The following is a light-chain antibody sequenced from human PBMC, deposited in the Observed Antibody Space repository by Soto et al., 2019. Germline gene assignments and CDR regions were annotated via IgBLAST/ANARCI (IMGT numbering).Light chain of an antibody. CDR3: CSYAGSSSNWV. V-gene: IGLV2-23*02. Sequence: QSALTQPASVSGSPGQSITISCTGTSSDVGNYNLVSWYQQHPDKAPKLMIHEVSKRPSGVSNRFSGSKSGNRASLTISGLQAEDEAAYYCCSYAGSSSNWVFGGGTQLTVL. CDR1: SSDVGNYNL. CDR2: EVS. J-gene: IGLJ3*02.